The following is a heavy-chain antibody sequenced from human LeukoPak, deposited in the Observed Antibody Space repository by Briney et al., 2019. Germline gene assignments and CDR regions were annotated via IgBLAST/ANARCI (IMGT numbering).Heavy chain of an antibody. CDR1: GFTLSNYA. J-gene: IGHJ4*02. Sequence: PGGSLRLSCAASGFTLSNYAMSWVRQAPGKGLEWVSSISGSGDSAYYADSVQGRFTISRDNSKNTLYLQMNSLSPEDTSVDYCAKEWCLGGSDFLDYWGQGTLVTVSS. V-gene: IGHV3-23*01. CDR2: ISGSGDSA. CDR3: AKEWCLGGSDFLDY. D-gene: IGHD2-21*01.